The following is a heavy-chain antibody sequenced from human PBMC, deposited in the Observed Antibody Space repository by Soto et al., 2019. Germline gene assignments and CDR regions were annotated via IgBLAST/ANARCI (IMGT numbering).Heavy chain of an antibody. CDR3: AREYTAWPLAYGLDV. D-gene: IGHD2-2*02. Sequence: GGSLRLSCVGSGFTFSTYSINWVRQAPGKGLEWVSSISSRSDIYYADSVKGRFTISRDNAKNSASLQMNSLRAEDTAVYYCAREYTAWPLAYGLDVWGQGTTVTV. CDR1: GFTFSTYS. J-gene: IGHJ6*02. V-gene: IGHV3-21*01. CDR2: ISSRSDI.